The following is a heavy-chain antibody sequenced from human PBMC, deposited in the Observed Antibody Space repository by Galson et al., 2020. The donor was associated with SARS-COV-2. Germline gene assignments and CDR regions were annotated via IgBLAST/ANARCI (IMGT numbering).Heavy chain of an antibody. D-gene: IGHD4-17*01. CDR3: ARERNGDFFFDV. V-gene: IGHV3-53*01. CDR1: GFSVSGDF. CDR2: MYSSADT. Sequence: QAGGSLRLSCAASGFSVSGDFMNWVRQAPGKGLEWVSVMYSSADTYYADSVKGRFTMSRDKSKNMIFLQMNRLGAEDTAVYYCARERNGDFFFDVWGQGVSVTVSP. J-gene: IGHJ4*02.